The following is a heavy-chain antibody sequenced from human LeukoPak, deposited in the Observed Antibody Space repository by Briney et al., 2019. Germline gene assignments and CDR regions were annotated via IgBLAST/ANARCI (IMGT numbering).Heavy chain of an antibody. D-gene: IGHD2-2*01. CDR2: VYYSGIT. V-gene: IGHV4-59*08. CDR3: ARHMGYCSSTSTCNPWFDP. Sequence: SETLSLTCTVSGGSISSYYWSWIRQPPGKGLEWIGYVYYSGITNYNPSLKSRVTISVDTSKNQFSLKLTSVTAADTAVYYCARHMGYCSSTSTCNPWFDPWDQGTLVTVSS. CDR1: GGSISSYY. J-gene: IGHJ5*02.